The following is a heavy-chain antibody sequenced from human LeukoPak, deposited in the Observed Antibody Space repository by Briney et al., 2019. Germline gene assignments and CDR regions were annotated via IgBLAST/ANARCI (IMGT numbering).Heavy chain of an antibody. CDR2: SIGDGSIT. D-gene: IGHD1-26*01. CDR1: GFTLSNYW. Sequence: GGSLSLSLAASGFTLSNYWMHGVGQAPCKGLLWVSGSIGDGSITSYADSVKGRFTISRDNAKNTLYLQMNSLRAADTAVYYCAREASGNSWGQGTLVTVSS. J-gene: IGHJ4*02. V-gene: IGHV3-74*01. CDR3: AREASGNS.